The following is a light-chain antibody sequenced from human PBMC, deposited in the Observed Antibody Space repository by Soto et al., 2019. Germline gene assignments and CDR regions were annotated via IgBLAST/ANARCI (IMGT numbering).Light chain of an antibody. CDR1: QSISSW. V-gene: IGKV1-5*03. CDR2: KAS. Sequence: DIQMTQSPSTLSASVVDRGTITWRASQSISSWLAWYQQKPGKAPKLLIYKASSLESGVPSRFSGSGSGTEFTLTISSLQPDDFATYYCQQYNSYPWTFGQGTKVDIK. CDR3: QQYNSYPWT. J-gene: IGKJ1*01.